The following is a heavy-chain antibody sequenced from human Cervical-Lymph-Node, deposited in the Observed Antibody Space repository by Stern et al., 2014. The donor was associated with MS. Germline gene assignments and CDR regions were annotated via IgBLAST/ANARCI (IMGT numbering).Heavy chain of an antibody. D-gene: IGHD3-3*01. J-gene: IGHJ4*02. V-gene: IGHV4-59*08. CDR2: VHYSGTT. CDR1: GGSISSYY. CDR3: AGSGTYYPDY. Sequence: VQLVESGPGLVKPSETLSLTCSVSGGSISSYYWNWIRQPPGKGLEWIANVHYSGTTNYNPSPKSRVTILLNKSMNKISLKLTSVTAADTAVYYCAGSGTYYPDYWGQGILVTVSS.